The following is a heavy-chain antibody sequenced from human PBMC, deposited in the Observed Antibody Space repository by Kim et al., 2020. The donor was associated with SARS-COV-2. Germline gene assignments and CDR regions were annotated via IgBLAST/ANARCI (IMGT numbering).Heavy chain of an antibody. CDR1: GYTFTSRY. CDR2: INPRGGGT. D-gene: IGHD2-15*01. V-gene: IGHV1-46*01. CDR3: ARDPNCAGGSCYYYPDY. Sequence: ASVKVSCKASGYTFTSRYIHWVRQAPGQGLEWMGVINPRGGGTTYAQKFQGRVTMTSDTSTSTVYMDLSSLRSEDTALYYCARDPNCAGGSCYYYPDYWGQGTLVTVSS. J-gene: IGHJ4*02.